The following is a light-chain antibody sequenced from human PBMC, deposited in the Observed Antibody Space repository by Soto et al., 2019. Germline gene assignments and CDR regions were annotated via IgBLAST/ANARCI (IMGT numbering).Light chain of an antibody. J-gene: IGKJ2*01. CDR2: VAS. V-gene: IGKV1-39*01. CDR1: QRIRNY. Sequence: DIQMTQSPSSLSASVGDRVTITCRASQRIRNYVHWYQEKPGKAPKFLIYVASTLQSGVPSRFSGSGSGTDFTLTISSLPPEDFATYYCQQSYSTPYSFGPGTKLEIK. CDR3: QQSYSTPYS.